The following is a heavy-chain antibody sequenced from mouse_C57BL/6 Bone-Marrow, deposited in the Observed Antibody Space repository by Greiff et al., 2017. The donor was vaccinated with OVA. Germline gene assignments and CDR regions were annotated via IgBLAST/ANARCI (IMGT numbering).Heavy chain of an antibody. CDR2: IDPSDSYT. D-gene: IGHD2-5*01. CDR1: GYTFTSYW. J-gene: IGHJ4*01. CDR3: ARDGYSNYLYAMDY. Sequence: VQLQQPGAELVMPGASVKLSCKASGYTFTSYWMHWVKQRPGLGLEWIGEIDPSDSYTNYNQKFKGKSTLTVDKSSSTAYMQLSSLTSEDSAVYYCARDGYSNYLYAMDYWGQGTSVTVSS. V-gene: IGHV1-69*01.